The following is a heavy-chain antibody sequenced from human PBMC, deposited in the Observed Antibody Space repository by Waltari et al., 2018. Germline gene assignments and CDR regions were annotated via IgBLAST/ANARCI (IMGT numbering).Heavy chain of an antibody. V-gene: IGHV1-3*01. Sequence: QVQLVQSGAEVKKPGASVKVSCKASGYTFTSYAMHWVRQAPGQRLEWMGWINAGNGNTKDSQKFQGRVTITRDTSASTAYMALSSLRSEDTAVYYCARVADNREGVAFEIWGQGTMVTVSS. J-gene: IGHJ3*02. CDR3: ARVADNREGVAFEI. CDR2: INAGNGNT. D-gene: IGHD2-15*01. CDR1: GYTFTSYA.